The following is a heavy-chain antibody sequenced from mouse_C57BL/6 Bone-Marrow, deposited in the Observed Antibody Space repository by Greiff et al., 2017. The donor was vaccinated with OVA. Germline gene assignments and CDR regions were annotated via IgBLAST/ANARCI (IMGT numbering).Heavy chain of an antibody. CDR2: IYPRSGNT. Sequence: QVQLQQSGAELARPGASVKLSRKASGYTFTSYGISWVKQRTGQGLEWIGEIYPRSGNTYYNEKFKGKATLTADKSSSTAYRELRSLTSEDTAVYFCARLRDGSSYYWYFDVWGTGTTVTVSS. V-gene: IGHV1-81*01. CDR1: GYTFTSYG. CDR3: ARLRDGSSYYWYFDV. J-gene: IGHJ1*03. D-gene: IGHD1-1*01.